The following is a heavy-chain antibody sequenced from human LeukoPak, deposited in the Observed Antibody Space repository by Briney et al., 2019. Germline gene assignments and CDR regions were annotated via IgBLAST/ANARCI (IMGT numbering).Heavy chain of an antibody. CDR2: IWYDGSSE. CDR1: GVNFGSYG. D-gene: IGHD3-3*01. Sequence: GGSLRLSCAASGVNFGSYGMHWVRQAPGKGLEWVAVIWYDGSSEQYADSVKGRFTISRDNSRDTLYLQMNSLRAEDAAVYYCAKDDNWRGSYNYYYMDVWGKGTSVTVSS. J-gene: IGHJ6*03. CDR3: AKDDNWRGSYNYYYMDV. V-gene: IGHV3-33*06.